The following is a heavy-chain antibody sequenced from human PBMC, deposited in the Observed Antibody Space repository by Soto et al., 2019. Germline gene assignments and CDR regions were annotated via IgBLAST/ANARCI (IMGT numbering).Heavy chain of an antibody. Sequence: SETLSLTCTVYGGSFSGYYWSWIRQPPGKGLEWIGEINHSGSTNYNPSLKSRLTISVDTSKNQFSLKLSSVTVADTAVYYCARGLPGPYFDYWGQGTLVTVSS. CDR2: INHSGST. V-gene: IGHV4-34*01. CDR3: ARGLPGPYFDY. CDR1: GGSFSGYY. J-gene: IGHJ4*02. D-gene: IGHD3-9*01.